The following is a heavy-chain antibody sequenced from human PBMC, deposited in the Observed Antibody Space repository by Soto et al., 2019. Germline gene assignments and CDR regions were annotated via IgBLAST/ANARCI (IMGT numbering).Heavy chain of an antibody. CDR1: GGSINRYW. D-gene: IGHD2-2*02. Sequence: SETLSLTCSVSGGSINRYWWSWIRQPAGKGLEWIGRVYSSGTTDYNPSLNSRATMSVETSKNQFSLKLTSVTAADTAVYYCARDIGSYAYTEGYWGQGIQVTVSS. J-gene: IGHJ4*02. CDR2: VYSSGTT. V-gene: IGHV4-4*07. CDR3: ARDIGSYAYTEGY.